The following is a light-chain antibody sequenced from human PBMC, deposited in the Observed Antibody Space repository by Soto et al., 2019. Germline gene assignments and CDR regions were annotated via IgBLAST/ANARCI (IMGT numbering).Light chain of an antibody. CDR3: QQSYSTPPIT. Sequence: DIQMTQSPSSLSASVGDRVTITCRASQSISSYLNLYQQKPGKAPKLLIYAASSLQSVVPSRFSGSGSGTDFTLTISSLQPEDFATYYCQQSYSTPPITFGQGTRLEIK. CDR1: QSISSY. CDR2: AAS. V-gene: IGKV1-39*01. J-gene: IGKJ5*01.